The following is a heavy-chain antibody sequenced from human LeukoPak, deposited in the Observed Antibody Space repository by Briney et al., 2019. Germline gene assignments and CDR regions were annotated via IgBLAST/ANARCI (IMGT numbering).Heavy chain of an antibody. V-gene: IGHV4-59*08. D-gene: IGHD3-10*01. CDR2: IYYSGST. J-gene: IGHJ4*02. CDR1: GGSISSYY. CDR3: ARLNSFPLLWFGELFPYYFDY. Sequence: SETLSLTCTVSGGSISSYYWSWIRQPPGKGLEWIGYIYYSGSTNYNPSLKSRVTISVDTSKNQFSLKLSSVTAADTAVYYCARLNSFPLLWFGELFPYYFDYWGQGTLVTVSS.